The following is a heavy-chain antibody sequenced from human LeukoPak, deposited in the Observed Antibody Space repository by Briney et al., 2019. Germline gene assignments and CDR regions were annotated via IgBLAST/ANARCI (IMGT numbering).Heavy chain of an antibody. CDR1: GYTFTDYY. D-gene: IGHD5-24*01. CDR2: LNPNSGGT. Sequence: ASVKLSRKASGYTFTDYYMHWVRQAPGQGLEWMGWLNPNSGGTNYAQTFPGRVSMTRDTSISTAYMDLSDLRSDDTAVYYCARGRNIEMTTMSGGSDYWGQGTLFTVSS. V-gene: IGHV1-2*02. CDR3: ARGRNIEMTTMSGGSDY. J-gene: IGHJ4*02.